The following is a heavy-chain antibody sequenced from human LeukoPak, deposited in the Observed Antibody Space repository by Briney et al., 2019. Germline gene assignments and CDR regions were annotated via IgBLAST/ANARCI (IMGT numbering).Heavy chain of an antibody. CDR1: GSTFSSYG. V-gene: IGHV3-30*03. CDR2: ISYDGSNK. J-gene: IGHJ5*02. D-gene: IGHD2-15*01. CDR3: ARDSRGYCSGGSCYGLNWFDP. Sequence: GGSLRLSCAASGSTFSSYGMHWGRQAPGKGLEWVAVISYDGSNKYYADSVKGRFTISRDNSKNTLYLQMNSLRAEDTAVYYCARDSRGYCSGGSCYGLNWFDPWGQGTLVTVSS.